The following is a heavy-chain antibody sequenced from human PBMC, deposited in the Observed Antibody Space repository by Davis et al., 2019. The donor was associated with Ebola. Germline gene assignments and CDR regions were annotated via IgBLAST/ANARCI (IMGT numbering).Heavy chain of an antibody. CDR3: AKDPGSHYYDSSD. Sequence: PGGSLRLSCAASGFTFSSYGMHWVRQAPGKGLEWVAVIWYDGSNKYYADSVKGRFTISRDNSKNTLYLQMNSLRAEDTAVYYCAKDPGSHYYDSSDWGQGTMVTVSS. J-gene: IGHJ3*01. CDR2: IWYDGSNK. CDR1: GFTFSSYG. V-gene: IGHV3-33*06. D-gene: IGHD3-22*01.